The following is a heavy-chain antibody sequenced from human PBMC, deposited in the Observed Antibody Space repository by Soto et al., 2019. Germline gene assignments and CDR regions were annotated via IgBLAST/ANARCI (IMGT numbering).Heavy chain of an antibody. CDR1: GITVITNY. D-gene: IGHD2-21*01. CDR3: TSDPTTSIVTDY. J-gene: IGHJ4*02. V-gene: IGHV3-66*01. CDR2: IYSDGST. Sequence: EVQLVESGGGLVQPGGSLRLSCAASGITVITNYFSWVRQAPGQGLEWVSGIYSDGSTHYADSVKGRFTISRDNSKDTLYLQMNPLRAEDTGVYYCTSDPTTSIVTDYWGQGTVVTVSS.